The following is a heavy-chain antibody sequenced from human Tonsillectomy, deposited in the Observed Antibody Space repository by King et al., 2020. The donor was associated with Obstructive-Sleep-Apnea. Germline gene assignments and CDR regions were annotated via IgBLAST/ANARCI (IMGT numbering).Heavy chain of an antibody. J-gene: IGHJ4*02. CDR1: GFTFSSYS. D-gene: IGHD1-26*01. V-gene: IGHV3-21*01. CDR2: ISSSSRYI. Sequence: VQLVESGGGLVKPGGSLRLSCAASGFTFSSYSMNWVRQAPGKGLEWVSSISSSSRYIYYADSVKGRFTISRDNAKNSLYLQMNSLIAEDTAVYYCAGGRLGATPAHFDYWGQGTLVTVSS. CDR3: AGGRLGATPAHFDY.